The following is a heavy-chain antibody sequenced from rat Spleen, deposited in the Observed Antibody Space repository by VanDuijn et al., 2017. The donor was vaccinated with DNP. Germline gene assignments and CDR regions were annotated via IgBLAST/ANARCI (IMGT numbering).Heavy chain of an antibody. V-gene: IGHV5-22*01. Sequence: EVQLVESGGGLVQPGRSLKLSCAASGFTFSDYYMAWVRQAPTKGLEWVAYISYDGGSTYHGDSVKGRFTISRDNAKNTLYLQMNSLRSEDTASYYCARGGRSYFDYWGQGVMVTVSS. D-gene: IGHD1-11*01. CDR1: GFTFSDYY. J-gene: IGHJ2*01. CDR3: ARGGRSYFDY. CDR2: ISYDGGST.